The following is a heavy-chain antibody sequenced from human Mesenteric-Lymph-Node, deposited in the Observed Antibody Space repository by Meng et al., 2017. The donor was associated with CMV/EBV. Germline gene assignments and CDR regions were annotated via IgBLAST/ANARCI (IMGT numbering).Heavy chain of an antibody. CDR2: IRYDGDYK. CDR1: GFTFSGSA. D-gene: IGHD1-20*01. CDR3: VKDSAITGIPESYYYSYYGMDV. J-gene: IGHJ6*02. Sequence: GESLKISCAASGFTFSGSAMHWVRQASGKGLEWVAFIRYDGDYKYYADSVKGRFTISRDNSKNTLSLQMNSLRAEDTAVYYCVKDSAITGIPESYYYSYYGMDVWGQGTTVTVSS. V-gene: IGHV3-30*02.